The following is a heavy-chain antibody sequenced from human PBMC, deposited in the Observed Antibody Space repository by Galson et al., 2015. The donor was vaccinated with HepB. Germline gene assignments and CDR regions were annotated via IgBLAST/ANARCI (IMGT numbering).Heavy chain of an antibody. CDR2: IRSDGSNN. CDR3: ARDLWDY. V-gene: IGHV3-30*02. CDR1: GFTFSNSG. J-gene: IGHJ4*02. Sequence: SLRLSCAASGFTFSNSGMHWVRQAPGKGLEWVASIRSDGSNNYYAVSVRGRFTISRDNSKNTLYLQMNSRRAEDTSVYYWARDLWDYWGQGTLVTVSS.